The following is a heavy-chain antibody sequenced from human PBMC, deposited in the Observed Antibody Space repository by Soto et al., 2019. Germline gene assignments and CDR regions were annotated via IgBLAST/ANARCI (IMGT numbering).Heavy chain of an antibody. CDR2: IRSKAYGGTT. D-gene: IGHD4-17*01. V-gene: IGHV3-49*04. Sequence: GGSLRLSCTASGFTFGDYAMSWVRQAPGKGLEWVGFIRSKAYGGTTEYAASVKGRFTISRDDSKSIAYLQMNSLKTEDTAVYYCTRATRLSTVTYAYDAFDIWGQGTMVTVSS. J-gene: IGHJ3*02. CDR1: GFTFGDYA. CDR3: TRATRLSTVTYAYDAFDI.